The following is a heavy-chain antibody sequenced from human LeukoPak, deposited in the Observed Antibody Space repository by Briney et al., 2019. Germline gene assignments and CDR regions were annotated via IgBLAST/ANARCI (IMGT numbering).Heavy chain of an antibody. CDR3: ARIDYVWGSYRSKPVYFDY. V-gene: IGHV4-34*01. Sequence: SETLSLTCAVYGGSFGGYYWSWIRQPPGKGLEWIGEINHSGSTNYNPSLKSRVTISVDTSKNQFSLKLSSVTAADTAVYYCARIDYVWGSYRSKPVYFDYWGQGTLVTVSS. CDR1: GGSFGGYY. CDR2: INHSGST. D-gene: IGHD3-16*02. J-gene: IGHJ4*02.